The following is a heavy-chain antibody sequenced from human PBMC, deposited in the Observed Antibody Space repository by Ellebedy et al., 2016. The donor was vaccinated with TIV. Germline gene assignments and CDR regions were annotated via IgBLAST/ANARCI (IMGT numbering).Heavy chain of an antibody. CDR3: VKGAVGGYDSGPTVAPV. Sequence: GESLKISCSASGFTFSSYAMHWVRQAPGKGLEYVSAISSNGGSTYYADSVKGRFTISRDNSKNTLYLQMSSLRAEDTAVYYCVKGAVGGYDSGPTVAPVWGQGTMVTVSS. CDR1: GFTFSSYA. J-gene: IGHJ3*01. V-gene: IGHV3-64D*09. CDR2: ISSNGGST. D-gene: IGHD5-12*01.